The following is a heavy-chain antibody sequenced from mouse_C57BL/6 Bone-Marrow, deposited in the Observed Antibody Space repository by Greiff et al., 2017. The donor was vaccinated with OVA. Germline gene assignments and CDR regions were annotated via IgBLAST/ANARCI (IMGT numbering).Heavy chain of an antibody. J-gene: IGHJ2*01. CDR2: ISDGGSYT. Sequence: EVKVEESGGGLVKPGGSLKLSCAASGFTFISYAMSWVRQTPEKRLEWVATISDGGSYTYYPDNVKGRFTISRDNAKNNLYLQMSHLKSEDTAMYYCARDHPIGSYFDYWGQGTTLTVSS. V-gene: IGHV5-4*01. D-gene: IGHD3-1*01. CDR3: ARDHPIGSYFDY. CDR1: GFTFISYA.